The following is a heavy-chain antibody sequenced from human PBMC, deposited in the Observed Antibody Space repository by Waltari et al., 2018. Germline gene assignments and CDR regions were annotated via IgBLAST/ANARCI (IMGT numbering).Heavy chain of an antibody. CDR1: GFPFSSYA. J-gene: IGHJ6*03. CDR2: IFSGGVSM. D-gene: IGHD2-21*01. V-gene: IGHV3-23*03. Sequence: EAELLESGGGLGQPGNSLRLSCLAFGFPFSSYAMSWVRQAPGKGLEWVSVIFSGGVSMYYADSVNGRLTISRDNSRNTLILGMKNLRVDDTATYYCAKNGDWAEARGMDVWGKGTRVIVSS. CDR3: AKNGDWAEARGMDV.